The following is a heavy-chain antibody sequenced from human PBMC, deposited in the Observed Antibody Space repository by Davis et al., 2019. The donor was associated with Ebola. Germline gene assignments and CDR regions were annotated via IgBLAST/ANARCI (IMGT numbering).Heavy chain of an antibody. CDR3: ARGRPSPGDYVSWYDP. CDR1: GGSISSSNW. CDR2: IYHSGST. D-gene: IGHD4-17*01. Sequence: SETLSLTCAVSGGSISSSNWWSWVRQPPGKGLEWIGEIYHSGSTYYNPPLKSRVTISVDTSKNQFSLKLSSVTAADTAVYYCARGRPSPGDYVSWYDPWGQGTLVTVSS. V-gene: IGHV4-4*02. J-gene: IGHJ5*02.